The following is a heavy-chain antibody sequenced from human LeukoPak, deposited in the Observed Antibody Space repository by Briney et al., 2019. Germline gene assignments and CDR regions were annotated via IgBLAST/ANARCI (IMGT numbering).Heavy chain of an antibody. D-gene: IGHD3-22*01. J-gene: IGHJ4*02. CDR2: ISFDGGTK. V-gene: IGHV3-30-3*01. Sequence: PGGSLRLSCATSGFTFSNFAMHWVRQAPGKGLDWVAVISFDGGTKYYADSVRGRFTISRDKSRNTLYLQMNSLRLEDTAVYYCARGGSSGYYFDYWGQGTLVTVSS. CDR3: ARGGSSGYYFDY. CDR1: GFTFSNFA.